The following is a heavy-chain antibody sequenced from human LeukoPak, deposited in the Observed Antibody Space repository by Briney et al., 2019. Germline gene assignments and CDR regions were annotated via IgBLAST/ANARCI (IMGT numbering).Heavy chain of an antibody. CDR3: ARRRYYDSTGYLD. J-gene: IGHJ1*01. CDR1: GDSISSSSYY. D-gene: IGHD3-22*01. CDR2: IYYRGST. V-gene: IGHV4-39*01. Sequence: PSETLSLTCTISGDSISSSSYYWGWIRQPPGRGLEWVGDIYYRGSTYSSPSLKSRVSISIDTSNNQFSLTLNSVTAADTALYFCARRRYYDSTGYLDWGQGTLVTVSS.